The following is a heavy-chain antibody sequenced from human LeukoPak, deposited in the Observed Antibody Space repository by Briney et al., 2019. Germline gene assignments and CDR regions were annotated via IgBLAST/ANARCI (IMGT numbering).Heavy chain of an antibody. CDR3: ARASENAGYDTSGYRPYYFDY. Sequence: GESLKISCKVSGYSFTNYWIGWVRQMPGKGLEWMGIIYPGNSDTRYSPSFQGQVTISADKSISTAYLQWSSLKASHTAMYYCARASENAGYDTSGYRPYYFDYWGQGTLVTVSS. CDR2: IYPGNSDT. CDR1: GYSFTNYW. D-gene: IGHD3-22*01. V-gene: IGHV5-51*01. J-gene: IGHJ4*02.